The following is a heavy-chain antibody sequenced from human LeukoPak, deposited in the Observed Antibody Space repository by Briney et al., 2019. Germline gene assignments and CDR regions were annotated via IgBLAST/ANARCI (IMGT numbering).Heavy chain of an antibody. J-gene: IGHJ4*02. CDR3: ARGPQYTGATRLKSYYFDY. D-gene: IGHD1-7*01. CDR1: GFTFRDYY. Sequence: GSLRLSCAASGFTFRDYYMSWIRQAPGKGLEWVSYIISSGSTIYYADSVRGRFTISRDNAKNSLYLQMNSLRAEDTAVYYCARGPQYTGATRLKSYYFDYWGQGTLVTVSS. V-gene: IGHV3-11*01. CDR2: IISSGSTI.